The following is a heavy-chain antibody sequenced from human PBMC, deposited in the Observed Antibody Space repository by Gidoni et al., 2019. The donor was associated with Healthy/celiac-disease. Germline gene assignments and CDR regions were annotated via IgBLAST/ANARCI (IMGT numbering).Heavy chain of an antibody. Sequence: QVQLQQWGAGLLKPSETLSLTCAVSGWSFSGDYWSWIRQPPGKGLEWIGEIKHSGSTNYNPSLKSRVTISVDTSKNQFSLKLSSVTAADTAVYYCARGLKYYDFWSGYWDVWGKGTTVTVSS. D-gene: IGHD3-3*01. V-gene: IGHV4-34*01. CDR2: IKHSGST. CDR1: GWSFSGDY. J-gene: IGHJ6*04. CDR3: ARGLKYYDFWSGYWDV.